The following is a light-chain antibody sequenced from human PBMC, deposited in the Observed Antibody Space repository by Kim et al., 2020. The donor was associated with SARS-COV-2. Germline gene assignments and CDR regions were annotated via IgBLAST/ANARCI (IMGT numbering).Light chain of an antibody. CDR2: DVT. CDR3: CSYAGSHTYV. Sequence: VTISCTGTSRVVARFNSFSCYRQHPGKAPNLLIYDVTQRPSRVPDRFSGSRSDNTASLPISGLQAADEADYHCCSYAGSHTYVFGTGTKVTVL. V-gene: IGLV2-11*03. J-gene: IGLJ1*01. CDR1: SRVVARFNS.